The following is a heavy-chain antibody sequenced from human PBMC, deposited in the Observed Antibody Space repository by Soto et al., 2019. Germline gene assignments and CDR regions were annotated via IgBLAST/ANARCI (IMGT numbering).Heavy chain of an antibody. Sequence: QLHLVQSGAVVKKPGASVTVSCSASGYPVTAYYMHWVRQAPGRGLEWMGGINPATGAAKYTQTFQGRVTMTRDTSTSTVFVELSGLTSEDTDVFYCARGGGVGVAGSAAFDMWGQGTLVTVSS. D-gene: IGHD3-3*01. V-gene: IGHV1-2*02. J-gene: IGHJ3*02. CDR1: GYPVTAYY. CDR2: INPATGAA. CDR3: ARGGGVGVAGSAAFDM.